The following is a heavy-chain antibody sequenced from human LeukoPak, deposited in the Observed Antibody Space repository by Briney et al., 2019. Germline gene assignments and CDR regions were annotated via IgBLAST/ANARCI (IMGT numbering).Heavy chain of an antibody. D-gene: IGHD1-14*01. CDR2: INHSGST. J-gene: IGHJ3*02. CDR1: GGSFSGYY. V-gene: IGHV4-34*01. CDR3: ARGRRGPNRRYDAFDI. Sequence: SETLSLTCAVYGGSFSGYYWSWVRQPPGKGLECLGEINHSGSTNYNPSLKSRVTISVDTSKNQFSLKLSSVTAADTAVYYCARGRRGPNRRYDAFDIWGQGTMVTVSS.